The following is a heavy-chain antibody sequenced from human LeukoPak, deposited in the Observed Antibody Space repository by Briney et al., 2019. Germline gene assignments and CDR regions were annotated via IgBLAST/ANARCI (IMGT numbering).Heavy chain of an antibody. CDR3: ARRGGESGSYLDY. Sequence: PGGSLRLSCAASGFTFSSYSMNWVRQAPGKGLEWVSYISSSSSYIYYADSLKGRFTISRDNAKNSLYLQMDSLRADDTAVYYCARRGGESGSYLDYWGQGALVTVSS. CDR2: ISSSSSYI. J-gene: IGHJ4*02. V-gene: IGHV3-21*01. D-gene: IGHD1-26*01. CDR1: GFTFSSYS.